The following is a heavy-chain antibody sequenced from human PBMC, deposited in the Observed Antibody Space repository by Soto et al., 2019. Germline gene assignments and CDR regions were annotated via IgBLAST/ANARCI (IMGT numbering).Heavy chain of an antibody. J-gene: IGHJ5*02. CDR1: GGSISSGGYY. CDR3: ARGLRAAAENWFDP. V-gene: IGHV4-31*03. Sequence: QVQLQESGPGLVKPSQTLSLTCTVSGGSISSGGYYWSWIRQHPGKGLEWIGYFDYSGSTYYNPSLKSRVTXXVXTXXNPFSLQLRSVTAVDTAVYYWARGLRAAAENWFDPWGQGTLVTVSS. CDR2: FDYSGST. D-gene: IGHD6-13*01.